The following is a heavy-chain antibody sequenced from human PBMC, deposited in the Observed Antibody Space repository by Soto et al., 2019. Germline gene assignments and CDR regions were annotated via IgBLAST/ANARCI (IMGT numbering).Heavy chain of an antibody. CDR1: GGSISSSSYY. V-gene: IGHV4-39*01. Sequence: SETLSLTCTVSGGSISSSSYYWGWIRQPPGKGLEWIGSIYYSGSTYYNPSLKSRVTISVDTSKNQFSLKLSSVTAADTAVYYCARLTVTTFCFDYWGQGTLVTVSS. CDR2: IYYSGST. CDR3: ARLTVTTFCFDY. D-gene: IGHD4-17*01. J-gene: IGHJ4*02.